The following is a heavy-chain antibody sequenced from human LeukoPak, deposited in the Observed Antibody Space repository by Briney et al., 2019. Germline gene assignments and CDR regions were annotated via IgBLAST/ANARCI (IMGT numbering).Heavy chain of an antibody. CDR2: ITGGGTFT. CDR3: VTGDNPDYTWENHRLDAFDI. D-gene: IGHD3-16*01. V-gene: IGHV3-21*01. CDR1: GFSFSQHG. Sequence: NPGGSVRLSCEASGFSFSQHGMGWVRLAPGKGLEWVSSITGGGTFTFYADSVKGRFTVSRDNANNLLFLQLHSLRADDTAIYYCVTGDNPDYTWENHRLDAFDIWGQGTMVTVSS. J-gene: IGHJ3*02.